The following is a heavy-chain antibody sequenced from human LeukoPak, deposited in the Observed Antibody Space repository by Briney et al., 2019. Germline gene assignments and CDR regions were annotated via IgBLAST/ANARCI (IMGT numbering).Heavy chain of an antibody. CDR2: ISGSGGST. CDR1: GFTFSSYA. J-gene: IGHJ5*02. CDR3: AKEPPRAPYQLLYENWFDP. Sequence: PGGSLRLSCAASGFTFSSYAMSWVRQAPGKGLEWVSPISGSGGSTYYADSVKGRFTISRDNSKNTLYLQMNSLRAEDTAVYYCAKEPPRAPYQLLYENWFDPWGQGTLVTVSS. D-gene: IGHD2-2*02. V-gene: IGHV3-23*01.